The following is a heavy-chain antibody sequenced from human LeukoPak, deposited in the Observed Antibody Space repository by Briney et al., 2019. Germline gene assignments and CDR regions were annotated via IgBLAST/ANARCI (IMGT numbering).Heavy chain of an antibody. CDR1: GFTFSSYG. D-gene: IGHD3-22*01. V-gene: IGHV3-23*01. Sequence: GGSLRLSCAASGFTFSSYGMSWVRQAPGKGLEWVSAISGSGGSTYYADSVKGRFTISRDNSKNTLYLQMNSLRAEDTAVYYCAKLQGDSSGYYLPSFDYWGQGTLVTVSS. CDR3: AKLQGDSSGYYLPSFDY. J-gene: IGHJ4*02. CDR2: ISGSGGST.